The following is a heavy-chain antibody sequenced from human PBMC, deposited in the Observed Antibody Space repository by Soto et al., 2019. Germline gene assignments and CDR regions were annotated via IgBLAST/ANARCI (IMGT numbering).Heavy chain of an antibody. CDR2: TYLRSKWYN. V-gene: IGHV6-1*01. CDR3: ARAAVAFDVFYX. CDR1: GDSVSTNSAT. J-gene: IGHJ3*01. Sequence: PSQSLSLNCVISGDSVSTNSATWNWIRQSPSRGLECLGSTYLRSKWYNEYAVSLKSRIAIRPDTSKNLFSLQLRPVTPEDTAVYFCARAAVAFDVFYXWGQGTVFTAS. D-gene: IGHD2-15*01.